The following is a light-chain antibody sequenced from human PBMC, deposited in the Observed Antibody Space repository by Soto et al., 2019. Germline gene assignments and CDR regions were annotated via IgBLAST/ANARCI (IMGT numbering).Light chain of an antibody. Sequence: EIVLTQSPGTLSLSPGERATLSCRASQTVSTSFLAWYQQKRGQAPRLLIYGASTRATGVPDRFTGSGSGTDFTLTISELEPEDFAVYYCQHYHWSLTWTFGPGTKVEVK. V-gene: IGKV3-20*01. CDR2: GAS. CDR1: QTVSTSF. J-gene: IGKJ1*01. CDR3: QHYHWSLTWT.